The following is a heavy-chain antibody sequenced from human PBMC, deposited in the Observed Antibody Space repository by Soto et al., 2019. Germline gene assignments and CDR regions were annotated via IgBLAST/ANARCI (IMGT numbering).Heavy chain of an antibody. Sequence: SETLSLTCTVSGGSISSSSYYWGCIRQPPGKGLEWIGSIYYSGSTYYNPSLKSRVTISVDTSKNQFSLKLSSVTATDTAVYYCARKQIGIENRNFDYWGQGTLVTVSS. J-gene: IGHJ4*02. CDR2: IYYSGST. CDR1: GGSISSSSYY. D-gene: IGHD1-1*01. CDR3: ARKQIGIENRNFDY. V-gene: IGHV4-39*01.